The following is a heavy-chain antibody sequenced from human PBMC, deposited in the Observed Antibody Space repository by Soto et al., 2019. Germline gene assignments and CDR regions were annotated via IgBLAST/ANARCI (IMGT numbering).Heavy chain of an antibody. CDR3: ARWGVAAITGHYYYGMDV. Sequence: GGSLRLSCAVSGFTVSSNYMSWVRQAPGKGLEWVSVIYSGGSTVYADSVKGRFTISRDNSKNMLYLQMNSLRAEDTAVYFCARWGVAAITGHYYYGMDVWGQGTTVTVSS. CDR2: IYSGGST. V-gene: IGHV3-53*01. CDR1: GFTVSSNY. J-gene: IGHJ6*02. D-gene: IGHD5-12*01.